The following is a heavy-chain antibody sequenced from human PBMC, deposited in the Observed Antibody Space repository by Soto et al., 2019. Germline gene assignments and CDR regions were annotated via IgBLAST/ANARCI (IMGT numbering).Heavy chain of an antibody. CDR3: AREADFASSGYVLDY. CDR1: GFTFSGFS. D-gene: IGHD3-22*01. Sequence: EVQLVESGGRLVKPGGSLRLSCAASGFTFSGFSMNWVRQAPGKGLEWVSSVTSSPSSMFYADSVKGRFTISRDDAKDSLFLQMNSLRADDTAVYYCAREADFASSGYVLDYWGLGTLVTISS. CDR2: VTSSPSSM. J-gene: IGHJ4*02. V-gene: IGHV3-21*02.